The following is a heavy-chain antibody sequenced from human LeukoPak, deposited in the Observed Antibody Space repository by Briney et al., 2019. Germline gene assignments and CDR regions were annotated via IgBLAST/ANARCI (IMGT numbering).Heavy chain of an antibody. V-gene: IGHV1-18*01. CDR3: AREALTIFGVVIITGTFDY. D-gene: IGHD3-3*01. CDR1: GYTFTSYG. J-gene: IGHJ4*02. Sequence: ASVKVSCKASGYTFTSYGISWVRQAPGQGLEWMGWISAYNGNTNYAQKLQGRVTMTTDISASTAYMELRSLRSDDTAVYYCAREALTIFGVVIITGTFDYWGQGTLVTVSS. CDR2: ISAYNGNT.